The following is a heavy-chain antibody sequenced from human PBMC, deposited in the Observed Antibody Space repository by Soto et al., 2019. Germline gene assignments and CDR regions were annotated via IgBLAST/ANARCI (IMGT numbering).Heavy chain of an antibody. CDR1: GFTFSTYT. J-gene: IGHJ4*02. V-gene: IGHV3-21*01. Sequence: EVQLVESGGGLVKPGGSLRLSCTASGFTFSTYTMNWVRQAPGKGLEWVSSISSRSSFIYYADSVKGRFTISRDNAKNSLYLQMNPLTDGDTAVYYCASSVAAAGTMDKFDYWGQGTLVTVSS. D-gene: IGHD6-13*01. CDR2: ISSRSSFI. CDR3: ASSVAAAGTMDKFDY.